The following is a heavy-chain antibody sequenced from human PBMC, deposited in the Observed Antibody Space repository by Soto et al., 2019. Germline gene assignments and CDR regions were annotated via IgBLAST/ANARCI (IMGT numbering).Heavy chain of an antibody. Sequence: GRLLRSGSASGFALSSNPMSWVRQAPERGLEWVSVISDGGGLTYNADSVKGRFTISRDNSKNTLYLQMNSLRAEDTALYYCARRAFGSSRSFDIWGQGTLV. D-gene: IGHD6-6*01. CDR3: ARRAFGSSRSFDI. V-gene: IGHV3-23*01. J-gene: IGHJ3*02. CDR1: GFALSSNP. CDR2: ISDGGGLT.